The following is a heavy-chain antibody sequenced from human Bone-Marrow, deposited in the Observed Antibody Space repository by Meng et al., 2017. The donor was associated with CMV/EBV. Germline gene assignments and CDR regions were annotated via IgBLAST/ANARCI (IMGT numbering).Heavy chain of an antibody. Sequence: GGSLRLSCAASGFTFSSYSLHWVRQAPGKGLEWVASIRNSRSYIYYADSVKGRFTISRDNAKNSLYLQMNSLRAEDTAVYYCARGYCSSTNCSSATPGVDISGMDVWGQGTTVTVSS. D-gene: IGHD2-2*01. CDR3: ARGYCSSTNCSSATPGVDISGMDV. CDR2: IRNSRSYI. CDR1: GFTFSSYS. V-gene: IGHV3-21*01. J-gene: IGHJ6*02.